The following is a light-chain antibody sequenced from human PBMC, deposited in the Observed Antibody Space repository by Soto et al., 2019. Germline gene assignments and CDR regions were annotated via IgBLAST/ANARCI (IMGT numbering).Light chain of an antibody. J-gene: IGKJ1*01. Sequence: EIVMTQSPASLSVSPGESVTLSCRASQSVASNLAWYQQKPGQAPRLLIYGTSTRATGVPARFSGRGSGTDFTLTINNLQREDFADYFCQQTYSNLWTFGQGTRWIS. CDR1: QSVASN. CDR2: GTS. CDR3: QQTYSNLWT. V-gene: IGKV3-15*01.